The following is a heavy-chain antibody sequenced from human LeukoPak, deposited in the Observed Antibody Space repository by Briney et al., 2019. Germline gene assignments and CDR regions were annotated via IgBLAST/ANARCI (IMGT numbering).Heavy chain of an antibody. J-gene: IGHJ4*02. CDR1: GGSISSYY. D-gene: IGHD3-16*01. Sequence: PSETLSLTCTVSGGSISSYYWSWIRQPAGKGLEWIGRIYTSGSTNYNPSLKSRVTMSVDTSKNQFSLKLSSVTAADTAVYYCARESGVWGSPPRFDYWGQGTLVTVSS. CDR3: ARESGVWGSPPRFDY. V-gene: IGHV4-4*07. CDR2: IYTSGST.